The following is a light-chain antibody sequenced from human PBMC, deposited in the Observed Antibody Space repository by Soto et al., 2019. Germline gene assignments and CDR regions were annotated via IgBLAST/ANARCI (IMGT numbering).Light chain of an antibody. Sequence: QSALTQPASVSGSPGQSITISCTGTSSDVGVYNYVSWYQHHPGTASKLMIYDVSNRPSGVSNRFSGSKSGNTASLTISGLQAEDEADYYCSSYTSSSTNVFGTGTKLTVL. CDR2: DVS. CDR1: SSDVGVYNY. CDR3: SSYTSSSTNV. J-gene: IGLJ1*01. V-gene: IGLV2-14*03.